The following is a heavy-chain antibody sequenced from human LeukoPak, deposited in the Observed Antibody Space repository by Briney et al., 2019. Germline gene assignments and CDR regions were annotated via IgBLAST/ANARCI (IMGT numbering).Heavy chain of an antibody. CDR2: INHSGST. CDR3: ARGRGAVVDY. D-gene: IGHD4-23*01. V-gene: IGHV4-34*01. CDR1: GGSFSGYY. Sequence: SETLSLTCAVYGGSFSGYYWSWIRQPPGKGLEWIGEINHSGSTNYNSSLKSRVTISVDTSKNQFSLKLSSVTAADTAVYYCARGRGAVVDYWGQGTLVTVSS. J-gene: IGHJ4*02.